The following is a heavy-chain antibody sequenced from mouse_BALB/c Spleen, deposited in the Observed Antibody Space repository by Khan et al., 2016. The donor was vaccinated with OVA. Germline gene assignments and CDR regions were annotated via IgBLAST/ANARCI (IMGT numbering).Heavy chain of an antibody. CDR2: ICSGGST. J-gene: IGHJ3*01. Sequence: QVQLQESGPGLVQPSQCLSITCTASGFSLTTYGVHWVRQSPGQGLEWLGVICSGGSTDYNAAFISRLSISKDNSTSQVFFNMTSLQANDTAIDYCARNYYDDEGLAYWGQGTLVTVSA. CDR1: GFSLTTYG. V-gene: IGHV2-2*02. CDR3: ARNYYDDEGLAY. D-gene: IGHD2-4*01.